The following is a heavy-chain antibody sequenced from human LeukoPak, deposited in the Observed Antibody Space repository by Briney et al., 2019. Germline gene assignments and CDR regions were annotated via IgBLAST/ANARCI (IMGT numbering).Heavy chain of an antibody. J-gene: IGHJ6*03. CDR2: ITPIFGTA. Sequence: SVKVSCKASGGTFSSYAISWVRQAPGQGLEWMGGITPIFGTANYAQKFQGRVTITADESTSTAYMELSSLRSEDTAVYYCARNARHNYYYYYMDVWGKGTTVTISS. CDR3: ARNARHNYYYYYMDV. D-gene: IGHD2-2*01. V-gene: IGHV1-69*13. CDR1: GGTFSSYA.